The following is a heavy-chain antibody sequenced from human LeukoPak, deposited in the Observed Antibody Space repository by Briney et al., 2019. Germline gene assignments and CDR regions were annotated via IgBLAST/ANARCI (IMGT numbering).Heavy chain of an antibody. J-gene: IGHJ4*02. Sequence: GGSLRLSCGASGFTFSSYDMSWVRQAPGKGLEWVSGISGSGDNTYYADSVKGRFTISRDNSKNTLYLHMNSLRAEDTAVYYCVTTSVSAGYWGQGTLVTVSS. D-gene: IGHD6-6*01. CDR1: GFTFSSYD. CDR3: VTTSVSAGY. V-gene: IGHV3-23*01. CDR2: ISGSGDNT.